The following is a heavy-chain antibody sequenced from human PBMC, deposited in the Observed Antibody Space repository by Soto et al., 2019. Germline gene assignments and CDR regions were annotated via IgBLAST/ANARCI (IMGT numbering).Heavy chain of an antibody. CDR3: ARDRWMSRANWFDP. Sequence: SETLSLTCTVFGGSIDSYYWSWIRQAPGKGLEWIGHISDSGTTNYNPSLGSRVTISVDTSRKSLSLKLSSVTAAYTAVYFCARDRWMSRANWFDPWGPGTLVTVSS. J-gene: IGHJ5*02. V-gene: IGHV4-59*12. CDR2: ISDSGTT. CDR1: GGSIDSYY. D-gene: IGHD2-2*03.